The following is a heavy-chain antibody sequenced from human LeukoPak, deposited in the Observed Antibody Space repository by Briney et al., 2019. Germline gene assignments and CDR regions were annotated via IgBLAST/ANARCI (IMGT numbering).Heavy chain of an antibody. CDR1: GFTFSSYW. CDR3: ARKAAGLTFDY. J-gene: IGHJ4*02. Sequence: GGSLRLSCAASGFTFSSYWMHWVRQAPGKGLVWVSRINSDGSSTNYADSVKGRFTIFRGNAENTLYLQMNSLRAEDTAVYYCARKAAGLTFDYWGQGTLVTVSS. V-gene: IGHV3-74*01. CDR2: INSDGSST. D-gene: IGHD6-13*01.